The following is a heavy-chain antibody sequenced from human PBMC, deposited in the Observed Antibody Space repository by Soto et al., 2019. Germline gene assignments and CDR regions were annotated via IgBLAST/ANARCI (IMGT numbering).Heavy chain of an antibody. CDR2: INHSGST. D-gene: IGHD2-15*01. CDR1: GGSFSGYY. Sequence: SETLSLTCAVYGGSFSGYYWSWIRQPPGKGLEWIGEINHSGSTNYNPSLKSRVTISVDTSKNQFSLKLSSVTAADTAVYHCATWRRWPLSFDIWGQGTMVTVSS. V-gene: IGHV4-34*01. J-gene: IGHJ3*02. CDR3: ATWRRWPLSFDI.